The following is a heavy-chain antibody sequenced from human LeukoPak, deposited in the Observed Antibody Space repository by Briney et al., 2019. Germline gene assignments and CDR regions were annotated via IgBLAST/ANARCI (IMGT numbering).Heavy chain of an antibody. Sequence: SETLSLTCAVYGGSFSGYYWSWIRQPPGKGLEWIGEINHSGSTNYNPSLKSRVTISVDTSKNQFSLKLNSVTAADTAVYYCARGAQFGVVSLFDYWGQGTLVTVSS. CDR1: GGSFSGYY. D-gene: IGHD3-3*01. CDR3: ARGAQFGVVSLFDY. J-gene: IGHJ4*02. V-gene: IGHV4-34*01. CDR2: INHSGST.